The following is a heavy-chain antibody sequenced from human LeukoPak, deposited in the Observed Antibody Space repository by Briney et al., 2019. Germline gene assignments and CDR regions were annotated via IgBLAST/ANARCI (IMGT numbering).Heavy chain of an antibody. Sequence: SETLSLTCTASGGSISSYDWSWLRQPPGKGLEWIGYIHYSGSTNYNPSLESRVTISLDTSKNQFSLRLSSVTAADTAVYYCARHGTSAWDWGQGTLVTVSS. D-gene: IGHD6-19*01. CDR2: IHYSGST. CDR1: GGSISSYD. CDR3: ARHGTSAWD. V-gene: IGHV4-59*08. J-gene: IGHJ4*02.